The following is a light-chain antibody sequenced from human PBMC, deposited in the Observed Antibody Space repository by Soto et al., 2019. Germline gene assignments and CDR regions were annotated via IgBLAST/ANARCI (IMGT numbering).Light chain of an antibody. CDR2: EVT. J-gene: IGLJ1*01. Sequence: QSALTQPPSASGSPGQSLTISCTGTSSDVGFYNFVSWYQQRPGKAPKLVIYEVTKRPSRVPDRFTGSKSGSTASLTVSGLQADDEAEYYCASYAGTKLFVFGSGTKVTVL. V-gene: IGLV2-8*01. CDR3: ASYAGTKLFV. CDR1: SSDVGFYNF.